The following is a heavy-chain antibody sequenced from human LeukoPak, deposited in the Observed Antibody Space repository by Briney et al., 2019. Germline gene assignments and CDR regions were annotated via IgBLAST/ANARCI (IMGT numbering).Heavy chain of an antibody. V-gene: IGHV3-74*01. J-gene: IGHJ4*02. CDR3: ARALSYCSSTSCHSIGY. D-gene: IGHD2-2*01. CDR2: INSDGSST. CDR1: GFTFSSYW. Sequence: PGGSLRLSCAASGFTFSSYWMHWVRQAPGKGLVWVSRINSDGSSTSYADSVKGRFTISTDNAKNTLSLQMNSLRAEDTAVYYCARALSYCSSTSCHSIGYWGQGTLVTVSS.